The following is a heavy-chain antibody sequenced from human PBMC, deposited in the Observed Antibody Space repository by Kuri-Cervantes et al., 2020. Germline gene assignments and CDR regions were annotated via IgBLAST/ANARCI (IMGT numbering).Heavy chain of an antibody. V-gene: IGHV3-7*03. Sequence: GGSLRLSCAASGFTFSSYWMSWVRQAPGKGLEWVANIKQDGSEKYYVDSVKGRFTISRDNAKNSLYLQMNSLRAEDTAVYYCARDNYDYIWGSYRKFDYWGQGTLVTVSS. D-gene: IGHD3-16*02. CDR2: IKQDGSEK. J-gene: IGHJ4*02. CDR3: ARDNYDYIWGSYRKFDY. CDR1: GFTFSSYW.